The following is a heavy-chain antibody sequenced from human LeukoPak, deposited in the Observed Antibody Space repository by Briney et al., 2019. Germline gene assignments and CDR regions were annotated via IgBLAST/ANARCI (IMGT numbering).Heavy chain of an antibody. D-gene: IGHD3-16*01. CDR1: GGSISSYY. J-gene: IGHJ5*02. CDR2: IYTSGST. CDR3: ARAGPYYDYVYFDP. V-gene: IGHV4-4*07. Sequence: SETLSLTCTVSGGSISSYYWSWIRQPAGKGLEWIGRIYTSGSTNYNPSLKSRVTMSVDTSKNQFSLKLSSVTAADTAEYYCARAGPYYDYVYFDPWGQGTLVTVSS.